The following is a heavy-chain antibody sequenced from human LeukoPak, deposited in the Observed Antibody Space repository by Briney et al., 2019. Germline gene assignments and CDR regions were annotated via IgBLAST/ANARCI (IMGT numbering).Heavy chain of an antibody. CDR1: GGSISSYY. J-gene: IGHJ6*02. CDR3: ARDKREMVRIPGNYYDSSGYSYYYYYGMDV. CDR2: IYYSGST. V-gene: IGHV4-59*01. D-gene: IGHD3-22*01. Sequence: SETLSLTCTVSGGSISSYYWSWIRQPPGKGLEWIGYIYYSGSTNYNPSLKSRVTISVDTSKNQFSLKLSSVTAADTAVYYCARDKREMVRIPGNYYDSSGYSYYYYYGMDVWGQGTTVTVSS.